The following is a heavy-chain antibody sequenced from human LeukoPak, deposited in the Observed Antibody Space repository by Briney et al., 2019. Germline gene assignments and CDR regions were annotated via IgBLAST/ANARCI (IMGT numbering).Heavy chain of an antibody. CDR3: AKDKSGFYYTMDV. V-gene: IGHV4-59*12. Sequence: SETLSLTCTVSGGPISGSCWNWIRQSPGKELEWIGYVYKTGSASYNPSLKTRVTISLDTSKNQFSLKLTSVTAADTAVYYCAKDKSGFYYTMDVWGQGTTVTVSS. CDR2: VYKTGSA. J-gene: IGHJ6*02. CDR1: GGPISGSC. D-gene: IGHD6-25*01.